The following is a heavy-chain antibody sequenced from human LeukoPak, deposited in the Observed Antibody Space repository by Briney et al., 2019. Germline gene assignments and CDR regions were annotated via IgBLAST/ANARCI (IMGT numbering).Heavy chain of an antibody. CDR2: INHSGST. V-gene: IGHV4-34*01. CDR1: GGSFSGYY. Sequence: PSETLSLTCAVYGGSFSGYYWSWIRQPPGKGLEWIGEINHSGSTNYNPSLKSRVTISVDTSKSQFSLKLSSVTAADTAVYYCARGRDSSGYYLPLFDYWGQGTLVTVSS. CDR3: ARGRDSSGYYLPLFDY. D-gene: IGHD3-22*01. J-gene: IGHJ4*02.